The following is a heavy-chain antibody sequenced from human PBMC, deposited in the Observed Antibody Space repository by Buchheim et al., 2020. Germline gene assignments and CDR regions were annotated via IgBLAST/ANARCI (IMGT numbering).Heavy chain of an antibody. CDR2: INHSGST. J-gene: IGHJ5*02. CDR1: GGSFSGYY. CDR3: ARGGYCSGGSCYRIRYNWFDP. D-gene: IGHD2-15*01. V-gene: IGHV4-34*01. Sequence: QVQLQQWGAGLLKPSETLSLTCAVYGGSFSGYYWSWIRQPPGKGLEWIGEINHSGSTNYNPSLKSRVTISVDTSKNQFSLKLSSVTAADTAVYYCARGGYCSGGSCYRIRYNWFDPWGQGTL.